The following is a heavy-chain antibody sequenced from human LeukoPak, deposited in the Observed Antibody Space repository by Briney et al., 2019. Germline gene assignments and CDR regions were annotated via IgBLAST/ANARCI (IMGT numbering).Heavy chain of an antibody. CDR2: INTDGSIT. J-gene: IGHJ4*02. V-gene: IGHV3-74*01. CDR3: ARGGSGYPLD. CDR1: GFTFSSYA. D-gene: IGHD3-22*01. Sequence: PGGSLRLSCAASGFTFSSYAMSWARQAPGKGLVWVSSINTDGSITTYADSVKGRFTMSRDNAKNTLSLQMNSLRAEDTAVYFCARGGSGYPLDWGQGTLVTVSS.